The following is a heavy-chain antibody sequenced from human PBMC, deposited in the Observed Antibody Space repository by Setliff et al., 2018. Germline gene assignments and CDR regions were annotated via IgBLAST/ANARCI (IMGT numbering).Heavy chain of an antibody. CDR2: IYYSGST. J-gene: IGHJ3*02. CDR1: GGSISSGGYY. D-gene: IGHD3-22*01. V-gene: IGHV4-31*03. Sequence: PSETLSLTCTVSGGSISSGGYYWSWIRQHPGKGLEWIGYIYYSGSTYYNPSLKSRVTISVDTSKNQFSLKLSSVTAADTAVYYCARVTMIVLSRRAFDIRGQGTMVTVSS. CDR3: ARVTMIVLSRRAFDI.